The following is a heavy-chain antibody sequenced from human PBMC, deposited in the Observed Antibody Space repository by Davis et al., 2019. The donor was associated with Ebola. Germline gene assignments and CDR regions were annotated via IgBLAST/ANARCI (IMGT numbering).Heavy chain of an antibody. CDR3: AREMGDIVVVVAGYYYGMDV. CDR2: IWYDGSNK. CDR1: GFTFSSYG. Sequence: GESLKISCAASGFTFSSYGMHWVRQAPGKGLEWVAVIWYDGSNKYYADSVKGRFTISRDNSKNTLYLQMNSLRAEDTAVYYCAREMGDIVVVVAGYYYGMDVWGQGTTVTVSS. J-gene: IGHJ6*02. V-gene: IGHV3-33*01. D-gene: IGHD2-15*01.